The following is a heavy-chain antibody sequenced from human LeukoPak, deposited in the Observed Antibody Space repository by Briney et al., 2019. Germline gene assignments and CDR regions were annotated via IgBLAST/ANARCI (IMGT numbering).Heavy chain of an antibody. CDR3: ARDESSYGDGEDI. J-gene: IGHJ3*02. D-gene: IGHD4-17*01. CDR2: IYYRVTS. CDR1: GDSISTYY. V-gene: IGHV4-59*01. Sequence: PSETLSLTCTVSGDSISTYYWSWIRQPPGKGLEWIGYIYYRVTSDYNPSLKSRVTMSVDMSTRQISLKLSSVTAADTALYYCARDESSYGDGEDIWGQGTMVTVSS.